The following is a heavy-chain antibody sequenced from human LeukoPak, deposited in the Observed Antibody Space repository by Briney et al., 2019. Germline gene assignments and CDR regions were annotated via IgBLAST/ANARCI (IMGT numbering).Heavy chain of an antibody. V-gene: IGHV3-23*01. J-gene: IGHJ4*02. D-gene: IGHD1-26*01. CDR2: ISGSGGST. CDR1: GFTFSSFA. CDR3: ASLSGSRNY. Sequence: GGSLRLSCAASGFTFSSFAMTWVRQAPGKGLEWVSGISGSGGSTHYADTVKGRFTISRDNSKNTLYLEMASLRAEDTAVYYCASLSGSRNYWGQGTLVTVSS.